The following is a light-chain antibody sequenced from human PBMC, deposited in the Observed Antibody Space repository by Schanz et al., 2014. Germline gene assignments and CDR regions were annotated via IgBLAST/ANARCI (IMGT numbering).Light chain of an antibody. CDR3: QQYGSLPGT. Sequence: EIVLTQSPGTLSLSPGERATLSCRASQSVSSSYLAWYQQKPGQAPRLLIHYASARATGTPDRFSGSGSGTDFTLTINRLEPEDFAVYYCQQYGSLPGTFGQGTKVEIK. CDR1: QSVSSSY. J-gene: IGKJ1*01. CDR2: YAS. V-gene: IGKV3-20*01.